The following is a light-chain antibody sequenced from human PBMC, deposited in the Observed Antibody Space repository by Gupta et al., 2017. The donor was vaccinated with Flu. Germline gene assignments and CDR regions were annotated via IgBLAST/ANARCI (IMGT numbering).Light chain of an antibody. J-gene: IGLJ3*02. V-gene: IGLV1-40*01. CDR1: SSTIGADYA. Sequence: QSVLTQPPSVSGAPGQRVPISCTGSSSTIGADYAVHWYQQLPGTAPKVLIYGNSIRPSGVPDRFSGSKCGTSASLAITGLQAEDEADYYCQSYDSSLSGWVFGGGTKLNGL. CDR2: GNS. CDR3: QSYDSSLSGWV.